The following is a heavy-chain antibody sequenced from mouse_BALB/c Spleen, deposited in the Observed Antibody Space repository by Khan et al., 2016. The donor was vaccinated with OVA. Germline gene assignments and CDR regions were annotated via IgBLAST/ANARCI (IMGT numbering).Heavy chain of an antibody. V-gene: IGHV2-6-1*01. Sequence: QVQLKQSGPGLAAPSQSLSITCTISGFSLTNYGVHWVRQPPGKGLEWLVVIWSDGSTTYNSAFKSRLTITKDNSQSQVFLKMNSLQTDDTAIYFCAGQPYYHYNIMDYWGQGTSVTVSS. D-gene: IGHD2-10*01. CDR1: GFSLTNYG. J-gene: IGHJ4*01. CDR2: IWSDGST. CDR3: AGQPYYHYNIMDY.